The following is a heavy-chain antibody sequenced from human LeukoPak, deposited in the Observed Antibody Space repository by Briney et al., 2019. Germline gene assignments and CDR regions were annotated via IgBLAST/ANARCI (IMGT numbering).Heavy chain of an antibody. D-gene: IGHD1-1*01. J-gene: IGHJ6*03. Sequence: ASVRVSCKASGYSFTGYYMHWVRQAPGQGLEWMGWINSNSGGTNYAQKFQGRVTMTRDTSTSTAYMELSSLRSDDTAVYYCARALETPGYYMDVWGKGTTVTVSS. CDR1: GYSFTGYY. CDR3: ARALETPGYYMDV. V-gene: IGHV1-2*02. CDR2: INSNSGGT.